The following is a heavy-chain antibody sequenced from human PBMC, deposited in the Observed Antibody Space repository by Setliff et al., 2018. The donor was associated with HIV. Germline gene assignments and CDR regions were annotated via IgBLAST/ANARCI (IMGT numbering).Heavy chain of an antibody. V-gene: IGHV4-39*01. CDR1: GGSISSSSYY. Sequence: SETLSLTCTVSGGSISSSSYYWGWSRQTPGKGLEWIGSIYYSGSTYYNPSLKSRVTISVDTSKNQFSQKLRSVTAADPAVYYCASPASGGSSGQYHYWGQGTQVTVSS. CDR2: IYYSGST. CDR3: ASPASGGSSGQYHY. D-gene: IGHD6-19*01. J-gene: IGHJ4*02.